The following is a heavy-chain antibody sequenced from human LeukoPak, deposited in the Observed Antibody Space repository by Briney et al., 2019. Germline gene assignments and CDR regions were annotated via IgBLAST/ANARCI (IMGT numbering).Heavy chain of an antibody. CDR2: HYHSGSA. D-gene: IGHD3-10*01. Sequence: PSETLSLTCTVSGASISRGYYSWTSIRQPPGKGLEWIGYHYHSGSAYYNPPLKSRVTISEDRSKNQFSLKLTSVTAADTAVYFWAMYGSGTRIDFWGPGTLVTVSS. CDR3: AMYGSGTRIDF. J-gene: IGHJ4*02. V-gene: IGHV4-30-2*01. CDR1: GASISRGYYS.